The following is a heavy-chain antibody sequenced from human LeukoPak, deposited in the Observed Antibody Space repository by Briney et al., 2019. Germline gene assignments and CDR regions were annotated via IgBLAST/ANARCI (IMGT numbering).Heavy chain of an antibody. CDR3: ARAPSYNSARSDV. CDR2: IYTSGGT. Sequence: PSETLSLTCTVSGGSISSYYWTWVRQPAGKGLEWIGRIYTSGGTNYNPSLKSRVTMSVDTSENRFSLKLTSVTAADTAVYYCARAPSYNSARSDVWGQGTTVTVSS. J-gene: IGHJ6*02. V-gene: IGHV4-4*07. CDR1: GGSISSYY. D-gene: IGHD1-1*01.